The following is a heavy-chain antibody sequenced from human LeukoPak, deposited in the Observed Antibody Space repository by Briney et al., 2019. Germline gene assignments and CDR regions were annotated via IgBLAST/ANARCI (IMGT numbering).Heavy chain of an antibody. CDR1: GASISSYY. Sequence: SETLSLTCTGSGASISSYYWSWIRQPPGKGLEWIGYIHYSGSTNYNPSLKSRVTISADTSKNQFSLKLSSVTAADTAVYYCARRDSPFDLWGRGTLVTVS. CDR3: ARRDSPFDL. J-gene: IGHJ2*01. CDR2: IHYSGST. D-gene: IGHD3-22*01. V-gene: IGHV4-59*08.